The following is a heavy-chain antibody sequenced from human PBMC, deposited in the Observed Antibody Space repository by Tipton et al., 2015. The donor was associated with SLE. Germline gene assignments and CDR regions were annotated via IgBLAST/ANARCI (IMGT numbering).Heavy chain of an antibody. CDR1: GGSISSSSYY. CDR2: IYYSGST. CDR3: ARGGYSSGWYGGYFVY. V-gene: IGHV4-61*05. D-gene: IGHD6-19*01. Sequence: TLSLTCTVSGGSISSSSYYWGWIRQPPGKGLEWIGYIYYSGSTNYNPSLKSRVTISVDTSKNQFSLKLSSVTAADTAIYYCARGGYSSGWYGGYFVYCGQGTLVTVSS. J-gene: IGHJ4*02.